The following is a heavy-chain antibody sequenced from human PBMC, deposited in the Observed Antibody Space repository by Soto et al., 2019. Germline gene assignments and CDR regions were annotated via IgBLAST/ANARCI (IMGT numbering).Heavy chain of an antibody. D-gene: IGHD3-9*01. Sequence: QVQLQESGPGLVKPSGTLSLTCAVSGGSVNNDKWWSWVRQPPGKGLEWIGEIHSSGITNYNPALKTRAKRFVDKFKNQFSVKLTSVTAAETAVYFSAGQWSAGYGAFDPWGQGTLVTVSS. CDR1: GGSVNNDKW. CDR3: AGQWSAGYGAFDP. J-gene: IGHJ5*02. CDR2: IHSSGIT. V-gene: IGHV4-4*02.